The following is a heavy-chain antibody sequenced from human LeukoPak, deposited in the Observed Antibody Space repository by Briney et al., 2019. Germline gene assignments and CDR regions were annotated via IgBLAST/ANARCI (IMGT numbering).Heavy chain of an antibody. Sequence: SETLSLTCTVSGGSISSYYWSWIRQPAGKGLEWIGRIYTSGSTNYNPSLKSRVTMSVDTSKNQFSLKLSSVTAADTAVYYCARHRGYHYGSGSNYYYYMDVWGKGTTVTVSS. CDR1: GGSISSYY. D-gene: IGHD3-10*01. J-gene: IGHJ6*03. V-gene: IGHV4-4*07. CDR3: ARHRGYHYGSGSNYYYYMDV. CDR2: IYTSGST.